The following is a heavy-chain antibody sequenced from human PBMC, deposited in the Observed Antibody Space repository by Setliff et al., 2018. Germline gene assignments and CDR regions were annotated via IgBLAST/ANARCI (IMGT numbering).Heavy chain of an antibody. D-gene: IGHD2-2*03. CDR3: ARGGFGYCSSTSCQWGYYSMDV. J-gene: IGHJ6*03. CDR1: GFTFSNYG. Sequence: LRLSCVTSGFTFSNYGMTWVRRAPGKGLEWISYISTSSTIIYYADSVKGRFTISRDNANKSLFLQMNSLRAEDTAVYYCARGGFGYCSSTSCQWGYYSMDVWGKGTTVTVSS. V-gene: IGHV3-48*04. CDR2: ISTSSTII.